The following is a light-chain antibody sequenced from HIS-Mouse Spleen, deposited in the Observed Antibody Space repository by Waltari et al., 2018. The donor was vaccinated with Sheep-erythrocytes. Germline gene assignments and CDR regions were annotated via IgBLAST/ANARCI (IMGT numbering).Light chain of an antibody. J-gene: IGKJ4*01. CDR3: QQYYSTLLT. CDR2: WAS. CDR1: QRVLYISNNKNY. V-gene: IGKV4-1*01. Sequence: DIVMTQSPDSLAVSLGERATINCKSSQRVLYISNNKNYLAWYQQKPGQPPKLLIYWASTRDSGVPDRFSGSGSGTDVTLTISSLQAEDVAVYYCQQYYSTLLTFGGGTKVEIK.